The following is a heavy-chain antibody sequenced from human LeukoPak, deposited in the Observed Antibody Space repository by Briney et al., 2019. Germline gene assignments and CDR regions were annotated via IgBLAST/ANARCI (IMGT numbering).Heavy chain of an antibody. J-gene: IGHJ3*02. Sequence: GGSLRLSCAASGFTFNNYEMNWVRRAPGQGREGVSSISSSSSDIYYTDLVKGRFTISRDNAKNSLYLQMNTLRAQDTDVYYCVKDYGGSSGAFDIWGQGTMVTVSS. CDR1: GFTFNNYE. D-gene: IGHD4-23*01. CDR2: ISSSSSDI. V-gene: IGHV3-21*01. CDR3: VKDYGGSSGAFDI.